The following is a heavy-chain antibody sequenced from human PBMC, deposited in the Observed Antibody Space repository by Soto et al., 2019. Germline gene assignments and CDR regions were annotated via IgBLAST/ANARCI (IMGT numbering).Heavy chain of an antibody. D-gene: IGHD3-22*01. V-gene: IGHV4-31*03. CDR1: GGSISIGGYA. Sequence: SEALSLTCTFSGGSISIGGYAWRWIRQHPGKGLEWIGYIYYSGSTYYNPSLKSRVTISVDTSKNQFSLKLSSVTAADTAVYYCARDSGYYDSSGYSWFDPWGQGTVVTVSS. J-gene: IGHJ5*02. CDR3: ARDSGYYDSSGYSWFDP. CDR2: IYYSGST.